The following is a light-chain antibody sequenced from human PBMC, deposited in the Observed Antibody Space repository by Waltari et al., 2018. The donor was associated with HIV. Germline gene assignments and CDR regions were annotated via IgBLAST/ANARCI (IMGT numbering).Light chain of an antibody. CDR1: QPISRW. V-gene: IGKV1-12*01. CDR3: QQADSFPIT. Sequence: DIQMTQSPSSVSASVGDRVTITCRASQPISRWLAWYQHKPGEGPKLLVYAASTLHSGVPSRFTGSGSGTNFSLTINSLQPEDFATYYCQQADSFPITFGQGTRLDTK. J-gene: IGKJ5*01. CDR2: AAS.